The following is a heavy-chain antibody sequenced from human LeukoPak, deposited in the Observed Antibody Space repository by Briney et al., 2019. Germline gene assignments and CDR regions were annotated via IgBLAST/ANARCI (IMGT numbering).Heavy chain of an antibody. CDR2: ISWNGGEE. CDR3: AKEQGYTGWLTTGH. J-gene: IGHJ4*02. D-gene: IGHD6-19*01. Sequence: GKSLRLSCAASGFTFSDYGMHWRRQAPGKGLEWVAVISWNGGEEHYGNSVRGRFTISRDNSKNMVYLQMNSLRVEDTAVYYCAKEQGYTGWLTTGHWGQGALVTVSS. CDR1: GFTFSDYG. V-gene: IGHV3-30*18.